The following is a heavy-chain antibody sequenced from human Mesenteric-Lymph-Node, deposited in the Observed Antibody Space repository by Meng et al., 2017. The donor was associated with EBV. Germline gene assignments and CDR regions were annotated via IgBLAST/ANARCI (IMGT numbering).Heavy chain of an antibody. D-gene: IGHD3-3*01. CDR3: ARGTNYDLFSDYHFFDH. V-gene: IGHV4-30-4*01. CDR1: GGSISKAYYY. CDR2: ISYTGST. Sequence: GHWQGPGPGLGRPPPTLSLPCAVPGGSISKAYYYWSWLRQPPGKGLEWIGFISYTGSTSYNPSLKSRLSMSVDTSKNQFSLKLNSVTAADTAVYYCARGTNYDLFSDYHFFDHWGPGVLVTVSS. J-gene: IGHJ4*02.